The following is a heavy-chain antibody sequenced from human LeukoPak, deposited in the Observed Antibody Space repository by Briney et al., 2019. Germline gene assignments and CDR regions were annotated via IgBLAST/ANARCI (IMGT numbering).Heavy chain of an antibody. CDR1: GFTFSSYA. CDR3: ARDLSSFGDYVAV. D-gene: IGHD4-17*01. V-gene: IGHV3-48*03. CDR2: ISSSGSTI. Sequence: PGGSLRLSCAASGFTFSSYAMSWVRQAQGKGLEWVSYISSSGSTIYYADSVKGRFTISRDNAKNSPYLQMNSLRAEDTAVYYCARDLSSFGDYVAVWGKGTTVTVSS. J-gene: IGHJ6*04.